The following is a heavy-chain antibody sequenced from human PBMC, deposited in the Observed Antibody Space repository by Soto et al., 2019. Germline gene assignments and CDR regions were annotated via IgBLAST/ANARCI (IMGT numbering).Heavy chain of an antibody. Sequence: QTLSLTCAISGDSVPSDSAAWNWIRQSPSRGLEWLGRTYYRSKWYNEYAPSVKSRITINPDTSKNQLSLQLSSVTPEDTAVYYCARSRVFIAVAGMANYYYYYGMDGWGQGTTVTVSS. D-gene: IGHD6-19*01. V-gene: IGHV6-1*01. CDR1: GDSVPSDSAA. J-gene: IGHJ6*02. CDR2: TYYRSKWYN. CDR3: ARSRVFIAVAGMANYYYYYGMDG.